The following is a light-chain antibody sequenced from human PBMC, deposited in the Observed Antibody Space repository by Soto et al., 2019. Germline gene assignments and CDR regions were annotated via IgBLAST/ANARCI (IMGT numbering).Light chain of an antibody. Sequence: IRMTQSPSTLSASVGDRVTSTCRASQSIMTFLAWYQQKPGKAPKLLIYKASTLESGVPSRFSGSGSGTGFTLTISSLQPDDFATYYCQQYSTYWTFGQGTKVDIK. J-gene: IGKJ1*01. V-gene: IGKV1-5*03. CDR3: QQYSTYWT. CDR1: QSIMTF. CDR2: KAS.